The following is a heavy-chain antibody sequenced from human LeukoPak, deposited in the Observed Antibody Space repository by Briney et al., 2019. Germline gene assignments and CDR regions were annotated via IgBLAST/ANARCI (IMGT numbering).Heavy chain of an antibody. CDR3: ARDGGYDSSGYYYYYYMDV. CDR2: ISAYNGNT. J-gene: IGHJ6*03. Sequence: ASVKVSCKASGYTFTSYGISWVRQAPGQGLEWMGWISAYNGNTNYAQKLQGRVTMTTDTSTSTAYMELRSLRSDDTAVYYCARDGGYDSSGYYYYYYMDVWGKGTTVTTSS. CDR1: GYTFTSYG. V-gene: IGHV1-18*01. D-gene: IGHD3-22*01.